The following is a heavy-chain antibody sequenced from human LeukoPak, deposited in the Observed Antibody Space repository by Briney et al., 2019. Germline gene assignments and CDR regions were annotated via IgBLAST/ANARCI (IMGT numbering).Heavy chain of an antibody. V-gene: IGHV3-7*01. CDR3: ARDKAYNSFDP. CDR2: IKEDGSAK. Sequence: PGGSLRLSCAASGFTFSTSWMTWVRQAPGKGLEWVANIKEDGSAKNYVDFVKGRFTIPRDNAKSELYLQMNSLRAEDTAVYYCARDKAYNSFDPWGQGTLVIVSS. CDR1: GFTFSTSW. J-gene: IGHJ5*02. D-gene: IGHD1-14*01.